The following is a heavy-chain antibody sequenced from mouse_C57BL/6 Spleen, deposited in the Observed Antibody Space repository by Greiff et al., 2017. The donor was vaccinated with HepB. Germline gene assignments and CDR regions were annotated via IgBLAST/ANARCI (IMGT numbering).Heavy chain of an antibody. CDR2: INPSNGGT. Sequence: VQLQQPGTELVKPGASVKLSCKASGYTFTSYWMHWVKQRPGQGLEWIGNINPSNGGTNYNEKFKSKATLTVDKSSSTAYMQLSSLTSEDSAVYYCAREGIYYDYDEGAMDYWGQGTSVTVSS. CDR1: GYTFTSYW. V-gene: IGHV1-53*01. D-gene: IGHD2-4*01. J-gene: IGHJ4*01. CDR3: AREGIYYDYDEGAMDY.